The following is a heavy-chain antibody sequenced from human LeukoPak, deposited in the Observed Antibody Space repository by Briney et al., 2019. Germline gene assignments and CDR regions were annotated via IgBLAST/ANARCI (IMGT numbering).Heavy chain of an antibody. J-gene: IGHJ5*02. CDR1: GFTFSDYY. V-gene: IGHV3-11*01. CDR3: ARQINNWLDP. Sequence: TGGSLRLSCAASGFTFSDYYMSWIRQAPGKGLEWASYISNSGSTIYYADSVKGRFSISRDNAKNSLYLQMNSLRAEDTAVYYCARQINNWLDPWGQGSLVTVSS. CDR2: ISNSGSTI.